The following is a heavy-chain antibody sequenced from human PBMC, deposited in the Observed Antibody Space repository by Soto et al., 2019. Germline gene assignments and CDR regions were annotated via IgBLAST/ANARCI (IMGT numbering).Heavy chain of an antibody. D-gene: IGHD3-10*01. Sequence: VQLVEFGGDLVKPGGSLRLSCAASGFSFSDYYMSWIRQAPGKGLEWISYISSRGSSIYYADSVKGRFTISRDNAKNSLYLQMNSLRAEDTAVYYCALAVRNYYFDYWGQGSLVTVSS. CDR1: GFSFSDYY. CDR2: ISSRGSSI. V-gene: IGHV3-11*01. J-gene: IGHJ4*02. CDR3: ALAVRNYYFDY.